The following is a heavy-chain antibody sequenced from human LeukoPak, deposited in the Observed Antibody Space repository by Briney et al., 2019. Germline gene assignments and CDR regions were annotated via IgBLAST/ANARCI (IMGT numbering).Heavy chain of an antibody. CDR2: INPSGGST. D-gene: IGHD6-25*01. CDR3: ASDDSSADY. Sequence: ASVKVSCNASGFTFTNYNMHWVRQAPGQGLEWMGIINPSGGSTNYAQNFQARVTMTTDTSTSTAYMELRSLRSDDTAVYYCASDDSSADYWGQGTLVTVSS. V-gene: IGHV1-46*01. CDR1: GFTFTNYN. J-gene: IGHJ4*02.